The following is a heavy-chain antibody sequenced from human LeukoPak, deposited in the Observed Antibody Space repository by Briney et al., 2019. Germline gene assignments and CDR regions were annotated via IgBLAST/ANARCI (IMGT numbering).Heavy chain of an antibody. Sequence: PGGSLRLSCAASGFTFSSYSMNWVRQAPGRGLEWVSSISSSSSYIYYADSVKGRFTISRDNAKNSLYLQMNSLRAEDTAVYYCARDHLAKAGTGFYYWGQGTLVTVSS. CDR2: ISSSSSYI. CDR1: GFTFSSYS. J-gene: IGHJ4*02. V-gene: IGHV3-21*01. D-gene: IGHD6-19*01. CDR3: ARDHLAKAGTGFYY.